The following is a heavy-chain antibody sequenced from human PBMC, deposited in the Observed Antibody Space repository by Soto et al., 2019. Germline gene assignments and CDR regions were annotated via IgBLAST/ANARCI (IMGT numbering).Heavy chain of an antibody. CDR1: GFTFSSYS. J-gene: IGHJ3*02. D-gene: IGHD3-22*01. CDR2: ISSSSSYI. Sequence: EVQLVESGGGLVKPGGSLRLSCAASGFTFSSYSMNWVRQAPGKGLEWVSSISSSSSYIYYADSVKGRFTISRDNAKNSLYLQMNSLRAEDSAVYYCARGAYYYDSSGYSGDAFDIWGQGTMVTVSS. CDR3: ARGAYYYDSSGYSGDAFDI. V-gene: IGHV3-21*01.